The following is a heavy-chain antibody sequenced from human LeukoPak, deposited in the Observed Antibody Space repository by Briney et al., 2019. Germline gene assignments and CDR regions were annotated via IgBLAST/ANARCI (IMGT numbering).Heavy chain of an antibody. J-gene: IGHJ4*02. V-gene: IGHV3-66*01. CDR1: GFTVSSNY. D-gene: IGHD4-23*01. Sequence: GGSLRLSCAPSGFTVSSNYMSWVRHAPGKGREWVSVIYSGGSTYYADSVKGRFTLSRDNSKNTLYLQMNSLRAEDTAVYYGGRDQGYGGNSGVFGYWGQGTLVTVSS. CDR3: GRDQGYGGNSGVFGY. CDR2: IYSGGST.